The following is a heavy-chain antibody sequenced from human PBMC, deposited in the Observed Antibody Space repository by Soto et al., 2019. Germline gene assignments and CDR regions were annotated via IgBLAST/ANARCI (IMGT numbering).Heavy chain of an antibody. J-gene: IGHJ4*02. Sequence: QVQLVQSGAEVKKPGASVTVSCRASGYSFSSYHIHWVRQAPGQGLEWMGMINPSGVRTDHAQNFQDRVTITTDTSASTVYVQLSSLRSDDTAVYYCARAGRVPLVFLNSFDYWGQGTLVTLSS. D-gene: IGHD3-3*01. CDR3: ARAGRVPLVFLNSFDY. CDR1: GYSFSSYH. V-gene: IGHV1-46*01. CDR2: INPSGVRT.